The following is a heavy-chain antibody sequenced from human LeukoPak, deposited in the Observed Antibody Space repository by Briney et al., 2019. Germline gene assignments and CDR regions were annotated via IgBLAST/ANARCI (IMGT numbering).Heavy chain of an antibody. J-gene: IGHJ6*02. D-gene: IGHD4-11*01. CDR1: GYTFTSYG. CDR3: ARRYSNYADTYYYYGMDV. CDR2: IIPILGIA. V-gene: IGHV1-69*04. Sequence: SVKVSCKASGYTFTSYGISWVRQAPGQGLEWMGRIIPILGIANYAQKFQGRVTITADKSTSTAYMELSSLRSEDTAVYYCARRYSNYADTYYYYGMDVWGQGTTVTVSS.